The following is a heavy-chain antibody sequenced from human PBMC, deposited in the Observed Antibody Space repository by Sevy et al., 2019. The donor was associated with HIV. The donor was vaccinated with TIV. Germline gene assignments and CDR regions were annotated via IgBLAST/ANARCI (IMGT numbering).Heavy chain of an antibody. CDR2: ISLYNGNT. V-gene: IGHV1-18*01. CDR3: ARAYSSGKGPFGY. J-gene: IGHJ4*02. CDR1: GFIFSSYG. D-gene: IGHD6-19*01. Sequence: ASVKVSCKASGFIFSSYGISWVRQAPGQGVEWMGWISLYNGNTNYAQKFQGRVTLTTDTSTNTAYMELGSLRSDDTALYYCARAYSSGKGPFGYWGQGTLVTVSS.